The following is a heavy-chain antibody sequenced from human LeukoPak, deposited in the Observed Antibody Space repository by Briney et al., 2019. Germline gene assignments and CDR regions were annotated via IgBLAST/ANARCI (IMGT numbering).Heavy chain of an antibody. CDR3: ARGTGYRSCWLPH. J-gene: IGHJ4*02. V-gene: IGHV7-4-1*02. CDR2: ADTNTGNP. Sequence: ASVNLSCNAAGYAFTTYAINWGRQAPGQGQGWEWWADTNTGNPSYAQGLTGRFVISWDTSVSTAYLQISSLKAEDTAVYYCARGTGYRSCWLPHWGQRTMVTVSS. CDR1: GYAFTTYA. D-gene: IGHD6-13*01.